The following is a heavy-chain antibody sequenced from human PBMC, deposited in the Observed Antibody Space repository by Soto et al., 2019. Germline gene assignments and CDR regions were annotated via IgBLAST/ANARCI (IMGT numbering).Heavy chain of an antibody. D-gene: IGHD3-3*01. CDR2: ISSSSSYI. CDR1: GFTFSSYS. V-gene: IGHV3-21*01. J-gene: IGHJ4*02. Sequence: GGSLRLSCAASGFTFSSYSMNWVRQAPGKGLEWVSSISSSSSYIYYADSVKGRFTISRDNAKNSLYLQMNSLRAEDTAVYYCARGGYDFWSGYQPPSYWGQGTLVTVSS. CDR3: ARGGYDFWSGYQPPSY.